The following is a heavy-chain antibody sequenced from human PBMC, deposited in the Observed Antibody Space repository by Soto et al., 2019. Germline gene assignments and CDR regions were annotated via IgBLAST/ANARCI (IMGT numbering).Heavy chain of an antibody. Sequence: PGGSLRLSCAASGFTFSSYDMHWVRQATGKGLEWVSAIGTAGDPYYPGSVKGRFTTSRENAKNSLYLQRNSLGAGDTAVYYCARDIQGAFDIWGQGTMVTVSS. D-gene: IGHD2-21*01. CDR2: IGTAGDP. CDR3: ARDIQGAFDI. V-gene: IGHV3-13*05. CDR1: GFTFSSYD. J-gene: IGHJ3*02.